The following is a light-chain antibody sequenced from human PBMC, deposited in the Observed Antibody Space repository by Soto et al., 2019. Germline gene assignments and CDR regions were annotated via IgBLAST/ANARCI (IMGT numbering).Light chain of an antibody. CDR2: AAS. Sequence: EIVLTQSPXXXXLSLXXXXXXXXXAXXXXXXSXXAWYQQKPHQAPRLLIYAASSRATGIPERFSGSGTGTDFTLTISRLEPEDFAVYYCQQYGSLPDCTFGQGTKVEMK. V-gene: IGKV3-20*01. J-gene: IGKJ1*01. CDR1: XXXXXSX. CDR3: QQYGSLPDCT.